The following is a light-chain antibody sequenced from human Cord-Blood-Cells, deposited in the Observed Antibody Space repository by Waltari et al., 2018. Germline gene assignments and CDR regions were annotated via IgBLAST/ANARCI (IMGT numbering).Light chain of an antibody. V-gene: IGLV2-23*03. CDR1: SSDVGSYNL. Sequence: QSALTQPASVSGSPGQSITISCTGTSSDVGSYNLVSWYQQHPGKAPKLMIYEGSKRPSGVSKRCSGSKSCNTASLTISGLQAEDEADYYCCSYAGSSTFYVVFGGGTKLTVL. CDR3: CSYAGSSTFYVV. CDR2: EGS. J-gene: IGLJ2*01.